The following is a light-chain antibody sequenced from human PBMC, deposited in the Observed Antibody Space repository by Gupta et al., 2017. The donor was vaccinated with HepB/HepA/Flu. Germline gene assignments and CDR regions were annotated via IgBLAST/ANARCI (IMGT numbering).Light chain of an antibody. Sequence: DIVMTQSPATLSVSPGERVTLSCRASQSVRTNLAGYQHKPGQSPRLRIHGASIRATGIKNRFSGSGFGTDFARPRSSIQPDDLGGDDGQSFGYFGQGTKLDIK. CDR2: GAS. CDR1: QSVRTN. CDR3: QSFGY. V-gene: IGKV3-15*01. J-gene: IGKJ2*01.